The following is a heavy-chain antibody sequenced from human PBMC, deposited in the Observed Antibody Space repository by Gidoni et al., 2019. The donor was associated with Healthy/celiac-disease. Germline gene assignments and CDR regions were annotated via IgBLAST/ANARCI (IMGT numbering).Heavy chain of an antibody. CDR1: GFTFSSYS. CDR3: ARDIAAAGTGPYYYYGMDV. CDR2: ISSSSSYI. J-gene: IGHJ6*02. V-gene: IGHV3-21*01. Sequence: EVQLVESGGGLVKPGGSLRLSCAASGFTFSSYSMNWVRQAPGKGLEWVSSISSSSSYIYYADSVKGRFTISRDNAKNSLYLQMNSLRAEDTAVYYCARDIAAAGTGPYYYYGMDVWGQGTTVTVSS. D-gene: IGHD6-13*01.